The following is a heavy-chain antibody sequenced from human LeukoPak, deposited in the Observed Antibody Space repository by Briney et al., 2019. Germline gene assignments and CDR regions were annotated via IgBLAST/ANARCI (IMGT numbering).Heavy chain of an antibody. J-gene: IGHJ2*01. D-gene: IGHD4-17*01. CDR2: IKSKTDGGPT. CDR3: AKLDYGDYGYFDL. Sequence: WIRQPPGKGLEWIGRIKSKTDGGPTEYAAPVKGRFTISRDDSKNTLYLQMNSLRAEDTAVYYCAKLDYGDYGYFDLWGRGTLVTVSS. V-gene: IGHV3-15*01.